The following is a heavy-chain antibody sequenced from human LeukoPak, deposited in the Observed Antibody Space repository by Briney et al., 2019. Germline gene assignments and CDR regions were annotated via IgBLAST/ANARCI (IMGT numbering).Heavy chain of an antibody. J-gene: IGHJ4*02. Sequence: GESLKISCKASGYSFTTYWISWGRQMPGKGLEWMALIYPGDADVRYSLSFQGQVTISADTSISTAYLQWSSLKASDTAMYYCARQAIAAGPNSFDYWGQGTLVTVSS. CDR2: IYPGDADV. V-gene: IGHV5-51*01. CDR1: GYSFTTYW. CDR3: ARQAIAAGPNSFDY. D-gene: IGHD6-13*01.